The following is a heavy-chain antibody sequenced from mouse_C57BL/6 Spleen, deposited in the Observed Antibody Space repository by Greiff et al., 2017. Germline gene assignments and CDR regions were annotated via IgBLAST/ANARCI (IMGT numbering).Heavy chain of an antibody. Sequence: EVQLVESGPGLVKPSQSLSLTCSVTGYSITSGYYWNWIRQFPGNKLEWMGYISYDGSNNYNPSLKNRISITRDTSKNQFFLKLNSVTTEDTATYYCARDKDDYSNYFDYWGQGTTLTVSS. CDR1: GYSITSGYY. V-gene: IGHV3-6*01. D-gene: IGHD2-5*01. J-gene: IGHJ2*01. CDR3: ARDKDDYSNYFDY. CDR2: ISYDGSN.